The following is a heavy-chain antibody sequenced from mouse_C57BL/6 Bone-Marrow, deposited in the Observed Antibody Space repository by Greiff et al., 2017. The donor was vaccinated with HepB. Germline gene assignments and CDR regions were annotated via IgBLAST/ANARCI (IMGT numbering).Heavy chain of an antibody. CDR3: TTTVVAPSYWYFDV. CDR2: IDPENGDT. CDR1: GFNIKDDY. Sequence: EVKLVESGAELVRPGASVKLSCTASGFNIKDDYMHWVKQRPEQGLEWIGWIDPENGDTEYASKFQGKATITADTSSNTAYLQLSSLTSEDTAVYYCTTTVVAPSYWYFDVWGTGTTVTVSS. V-gene: IGHV14-4*01. J-gene: IGHJ1*03. D-gene: IGHD1-1*01.